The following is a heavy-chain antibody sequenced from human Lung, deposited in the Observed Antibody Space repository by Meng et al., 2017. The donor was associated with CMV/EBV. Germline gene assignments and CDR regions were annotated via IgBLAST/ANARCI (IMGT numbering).Heavy chain of an antibody. CDR3: AREPQPGSFDI. CDR2: INPSGST. Sequence: SETLSPPFPVYGGSFSGFFWSWIRQLPGKGLEWIGEINPSGSTNYNPSLKSRVTISVHTSKIQFSLKLGFVTAADTAVYYCAREPQPGSFDIWGQGTRVTVSS. CDR1: GGSFSGFF. J-gene: IGHJ3*02. D-gene: IGHD1-14*01. V-gene: IGHV4-34*01.